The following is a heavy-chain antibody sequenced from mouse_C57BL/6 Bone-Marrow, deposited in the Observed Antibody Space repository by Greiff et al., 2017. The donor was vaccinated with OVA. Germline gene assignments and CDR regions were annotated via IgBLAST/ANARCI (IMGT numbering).Heavy chain of an antibody. D-gene: IGHD1-1*01. CDR1: GYSITSGYY. J-gene: IGHJ3*01. CDR2: ISYDGSN. Sequence: EVKLMESGPGLVKPSQSLSLTCSVTGYSITSGYYWNWIRQFPGNKLEWMGYISYDGSNNYNPSLKNRISITRDTSKNQFFLKLNSVTTEDTATYYCARDHGSSYGFAYWGQGTLVTVSA. V-gene: IGHV3-6*01. CDR3: ARDHGSSYGFAY.